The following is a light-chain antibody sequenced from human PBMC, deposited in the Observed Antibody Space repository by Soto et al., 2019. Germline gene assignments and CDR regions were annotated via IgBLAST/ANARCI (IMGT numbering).Light chain of an antibody. CDR2: DAS. CDR1: QSVRSNY. CDR3: QHYVNSPRT. J-gene: IGKJ4*01. V-gene: IGKV3-20*01. Sequence: EIVLTQSPGTLSLSPGERATLSCRASQSVRSNYLAWYQQKPGQAPRLLIYDASSRASGIPDRFSGSGSGTDFTLTISSLEPEDFAVYYCQHYVNSPRTFGGGTNVEIK.